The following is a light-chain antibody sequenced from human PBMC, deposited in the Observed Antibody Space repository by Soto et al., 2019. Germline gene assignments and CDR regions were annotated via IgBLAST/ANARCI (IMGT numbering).Light chain of an antibody. Sequence: DIVLTQSPGTLSLSPGQRATLSCRASQSISSSFLAWYQQKPGQAPRLLIYGASSRATGIPDRFSGSGSGTDFTLTISRLEPEDFEVYYCQQCGSSHEKFGKGTKVDI. CDR3: QQCGSSHEK. CDR2: GAS. CDR1: QSISSSF. J-gene: IGKJ1*01. V-gene: IGKV3-20*01.